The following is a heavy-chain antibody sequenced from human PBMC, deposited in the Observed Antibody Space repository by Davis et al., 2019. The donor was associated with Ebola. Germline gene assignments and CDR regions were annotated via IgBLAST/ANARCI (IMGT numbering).Heavy chain of an antibody. CDR1: GGSISSYY. V-gene: IGHV4-59*01. CDR2: NDYSGST. Sequence: PSETLSLTCTVSGGSISSYYWSWIRQPPGKGPEWNGYNDYSGSTNYNPSLKSRVTISVDTSKNQFSLKLSSVTAADTAVYYCARGGKYSGYDYDYWGQGTLVTVSS. D-gene: IGHD5-12*01. CDR3: ARGGKYSGYDYDY. J-gene: IGHJ4*02.